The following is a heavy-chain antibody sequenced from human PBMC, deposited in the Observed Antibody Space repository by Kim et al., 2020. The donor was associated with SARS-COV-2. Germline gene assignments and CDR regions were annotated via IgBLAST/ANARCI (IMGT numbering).Heavy chain of an antibody. CDR1: GYTFTSYY. CDR2: INPSGGST. D-gene: IGHD5-18*01. V-gene: IGHV1-46*01. J-gene: IGHJ6*02. CDR3: ARESPGYSYGYEYYYGMDV. Sequence: ASVKVSCKASGYTFTSYYMHWVRQAPGQGLEWMGIINPSGGSTSYAQKFQGRVTMTRDTSTSTVYMELSSLRSEDTAVYYCARESPGYSYGYEYYYGMDVWGQGTTVSVSS.